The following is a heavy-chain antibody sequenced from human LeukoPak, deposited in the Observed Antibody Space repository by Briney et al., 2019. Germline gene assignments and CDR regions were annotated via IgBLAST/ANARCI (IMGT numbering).Heavy chain of an antibody. D-gene: IGHD2-2*02. CDR2: ISAYNGNT. Sequence: ASVKVSCKASGYTFTSYGISWVRQAPGQGLEWMGWISAYNGNTNYAQKLQGRVTMTTDTSTSTAYMELRSLRSDDTAVYYCARGCTSCYNDGSYYYYYYGMDVWGQGTTVTVSS. V-gene: IGHV1-18*01. CDR1: GYTFTSYG. J-gene: IGHJ6*02. CDR3: ARGCTSCYNDGSYYYYYYGMDV.